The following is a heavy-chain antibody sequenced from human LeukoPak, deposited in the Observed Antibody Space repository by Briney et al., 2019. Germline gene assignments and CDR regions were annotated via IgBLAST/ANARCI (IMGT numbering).Heavy chain of an antibody. CDR1: GGSFSGYY. CDR2: INHSGST. Sequence: SETLSLTCAVYGGSFSGYYWSWIRQPPGKGLEWIGEINHSGSTNYNSSLKSRVTISVDTSKNQFSLKLSSVTAADTAVYYCASRDTATGLDWGQGTLVTVSS. D-gene: IGHD5-18*01. J-gene: IGHJ4*02. CDR3: ASRDTATGLD. V-gene: IGHV4-34*01.